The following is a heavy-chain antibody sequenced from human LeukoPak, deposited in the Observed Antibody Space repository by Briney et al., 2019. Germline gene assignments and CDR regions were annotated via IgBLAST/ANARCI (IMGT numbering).Heavy chain of an antibody. J-gene: IGHJ4*02. Sequence: PGGSLRLSCAASGFTFDSYAIHWVRQARGKGLDWVAVISEGGNNKYHADSVKGRFTISRDNSKNTVSLQVNSLRTEDTAVYYCGRDYWYLPDYWGQGTLVTVSS. CDR2: ISEGGNNK. CDR1: GFTFDSYA. CDR3: GRDYWYLPDY. V-gene: IGHV3-30-3*01. D-gene: IGHD6-13*01.